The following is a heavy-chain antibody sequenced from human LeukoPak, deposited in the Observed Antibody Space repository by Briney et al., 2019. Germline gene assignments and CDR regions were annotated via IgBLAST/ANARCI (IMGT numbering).Heavy chain of an antibody. V-gene: IGHV4-30-4*01. Sequence: PSQTLSLTCTVSGGSISSGDYYWSWIRQPPGKGLEWIGYIYYSGSTYYNPSLKSRVTISVDTSKNQFSLKLSSVTAADTAVYYCATRIAAAGYDAFDIWGQGTMVTVSS. CDR1: GGSISSGDYY. CDR2: IYYSGST. D-gene: IGHD6-13*01. J-gene: IGHJ3*02. CDR3: ATRIAAAGYDAFDI.